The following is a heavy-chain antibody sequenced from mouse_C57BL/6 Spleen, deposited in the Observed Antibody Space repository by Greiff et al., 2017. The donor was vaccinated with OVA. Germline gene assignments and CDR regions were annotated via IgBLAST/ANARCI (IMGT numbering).Heavy chain of an antibody. D-gene: IGHD2-4*01. J-gene: IGHJ3*01. Sequence: DVQLQESGPELVKPGASVKMSCKASGYTFTDYNMHWVKQSHGKSLEWIGYINPNNGGTSYNQKFKGKATLTVNKSSSPSYMELRSLTSEDSAVYYCVSYDSDRDEFACWGQGTLVTVSA. CDR1: GYTFTDYN. CDR3: VSYDSDRDEFAC. CDR2: INPNNGGT. V-gene: IGHV1-22*01.